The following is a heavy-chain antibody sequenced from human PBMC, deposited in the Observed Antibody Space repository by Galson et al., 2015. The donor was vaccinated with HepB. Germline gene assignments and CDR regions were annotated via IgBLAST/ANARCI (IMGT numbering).Heavy chain of an antibody. CDR1: GFTFSTYS. V-gene: IGHV3-30*18. CDR2: ISYDGSNK. CDR3: AKDFGEYDSSGYYSY. J-gene: IGHJ4*02. Sequence: SLRLSCAASGFTFSTYSMNWTRQAPGKGLEWVAVISYDGSNKYYADSVKGRFTISRDNSKNTLYLQMNSLRAEDTAVYYCAKDFGEYDSSGYYSYWGQGTLVTVSS. D-gene: IGHD3-22*01.